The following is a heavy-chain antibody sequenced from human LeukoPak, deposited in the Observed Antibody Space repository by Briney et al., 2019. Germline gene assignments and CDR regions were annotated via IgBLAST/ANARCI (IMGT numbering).Heavy chain of an antibody. CDR2: IYYSGST. D-gene: IGHD3-16*01. CDR3: ARVFYGHPSDWFDP. J-gene: IGHJ5*02. V-gene: IGHV4-59*01. Sequence: SETLSLTCTFSVGFIRIYYWSGIRHPPAKGLEGIGYIYYSGSTNYNPSLKSRVTISVDTSKNQFSLKLSSVTAADTAVYYCARVFYGHPSDWFDPWGQGTLVTVSS. CDR1: VGFIRIYY.